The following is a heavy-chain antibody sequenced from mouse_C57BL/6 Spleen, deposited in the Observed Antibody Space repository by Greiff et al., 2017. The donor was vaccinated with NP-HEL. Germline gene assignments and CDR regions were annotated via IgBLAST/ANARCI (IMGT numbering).Heavy chain of an antibody. CDR3: TRGGLRLRGDY. CDR1: GYTFTDYE. CDR2: IDPETGGT. D-gene: IGHD3-2*02. Sequence: VQLQQSGAELVRPGASVTLSCKASGYTFTDYEMHWVKQTPVHGLEWIGAIDPETGGTAYNQKFKGKAILTADKSSSTAYMELRSLTSEDSAVYYCTRGGLRLRGDYWGQGTSVTVSS. J-gene: IGHJ4*01. V-gene: IGHV1-15*01.